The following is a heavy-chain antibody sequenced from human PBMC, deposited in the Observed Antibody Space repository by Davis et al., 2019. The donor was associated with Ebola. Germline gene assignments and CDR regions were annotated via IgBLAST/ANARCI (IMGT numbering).Heavy chain of an antibody. CDR3: ARGDSYYDPTGYYAGPEAPDH. CDR2: YYYTGST. Sequence: MPSETLSLTCAVSGGFVSSGGYSWSWIRQPPGKGLEWIGYYYYTGSTYYNPSLQSRVTISIDTSKNQFNLKVSSVTDAATAVYYCARGDSYYDPTGYYAGPEAPDHWGQGTLVSVSS. D-gene: IGHD3-22*01. V-gene: IGHV4-30-4*07. J-gene: IGHJ4*02. CDR1: GGFVSSGGYS.